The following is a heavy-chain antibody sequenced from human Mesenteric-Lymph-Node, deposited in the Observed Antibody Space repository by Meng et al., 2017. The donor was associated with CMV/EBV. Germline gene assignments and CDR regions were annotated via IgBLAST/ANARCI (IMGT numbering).Heavy chain of an antibody. Sequence: GGSLRLSCAVSGFTVSSNYMTWVRQAPGKGLEWVSLMYSGGSRFHAESVKGRFTISRDNSKNTLYLQMNNLRAEDTAVYYCAKDGPKTSGMQGYFDYWGQGTLVTVSS. CDR2: MYSGGSR. J-gene: IGHJ4*02. V-gene: IGHV3-53*01. CDR1: GFTVSSNY. CDR3: AKDGPKTSGMQGYFDY.